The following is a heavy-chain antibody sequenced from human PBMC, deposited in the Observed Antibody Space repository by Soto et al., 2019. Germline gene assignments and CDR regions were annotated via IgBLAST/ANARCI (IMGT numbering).Heavy chain of an antibody. CDR1: GGTFSSYS. CDR2: ISSSSSYI. Sequence: GGSLILSCAASGGTFSSYSMNGVRQAPGKGLEWVSSISSSSSYIYYADSVKGRFTISRDNAKNSLYLQMNSLRAEDTAVYYCARVVYFSGGSCYCDGFDIWGQGTMVTGSS. CDR3: ARVVYFSGGSCYCDGFDI. J-gene: IGHJ3*02. D-gene: IGHD2-15*01. V-gene: IGHV3-21*01.